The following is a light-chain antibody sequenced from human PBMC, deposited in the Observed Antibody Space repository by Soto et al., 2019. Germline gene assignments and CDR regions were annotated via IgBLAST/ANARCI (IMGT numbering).Light chain of an antibody. V-gene: IGLV2-14*01. CDR1: SSDIGGHNY. CDR2: DVT. Sequence: QSALTQPASVSGSPGQSITISCSGTSSDIGGHNYVSWYQQHPGKAPKLMIYDVTNRPSGVSNRFSGSKSGNTASLTISGLQAEDEADYYCSSYANSITVLFGGGTKLTVL. CDR3: SSYANSITVL. J-gene: IGLJ2*01.